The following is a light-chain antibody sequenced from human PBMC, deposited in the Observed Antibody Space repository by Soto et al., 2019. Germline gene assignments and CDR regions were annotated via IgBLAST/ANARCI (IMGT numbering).Light chain of an antibody. V-gene: IGKV1-39*01. J-gene: IGKJ5*01. CDR3: QQTYTTLSIT. Sequence: DIQMTQSPSSLSGSVGDRVTITCRASENISRHLNWYQQKPGKAPKLLIYAASSLQNGVPSRFRGGGSGTDFTLTISNLQREDFATYYCQQTYTTLSITFGQGTRLESK. CDR2: AAS. CDR1: ENISRH.